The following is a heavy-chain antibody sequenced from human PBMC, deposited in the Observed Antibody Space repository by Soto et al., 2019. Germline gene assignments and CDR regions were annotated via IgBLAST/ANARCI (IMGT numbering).Heavy chain of an antibody. V-gene: IGHV3-23*01. D-gene: IGHD2-15*01. Sequence: LRLSCAASGFTFSSYAMSWVRQAPGKGLEWVSAISGSGGSTYYADSVKGRFTISRDNSKNTLYLQMNSLRAEDTAVYYCAKKGGYIVVVVAATAGAFDIWGQGTMVTVSS. CDR2: ISGSGGST. CDR1: GFTFSSYA. CDR3: AKKGGYIVVVVAATAGAFDI. J-gene: IGHJ3*02.